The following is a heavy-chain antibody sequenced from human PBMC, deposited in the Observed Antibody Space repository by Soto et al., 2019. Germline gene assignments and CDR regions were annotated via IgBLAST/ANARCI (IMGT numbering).Heavy chain of an antibody. V-gene: IGHV4-59*01. CDR3: ARAVSVGGWPNWFDP. Sequence: PPETLSPTCTVSGGSISSYYWSWIRQPPGKGLEWIGYIYYSGSTNYNPSLKSRVTISVDASKNQFSLKLSSVTAADTAVYYCARAVSVGGWPNWFDPWGQGTLVTVSS. CDR2: IYYSGST. D-gene: IGHD6-19*01. CDR1: GGSISSYY. J-gene: IGHJ5*02.